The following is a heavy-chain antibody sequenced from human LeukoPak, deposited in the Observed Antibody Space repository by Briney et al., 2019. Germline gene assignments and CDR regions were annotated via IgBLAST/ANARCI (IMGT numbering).Heavy chain of an antibody. D-gene: IGHD3-3*01. Sequence: ASVKVSCKASGGTFSSYAISWVRQAPGQGLEWMGGIIPIFGTANYAQKFQGRVTITTDESTSTAYMELSSLRSEDTAVYYCARGFYYDFSSYYYYYMDVWGKGTTVTVSS. CDR3: ARGFYYDFSSYYYYYMDV. CDR2: IIPIFGTA. J-gene: IGHJ6*03. CDR1: GGTFSSYA. V-gene: IGHV1-69*05.